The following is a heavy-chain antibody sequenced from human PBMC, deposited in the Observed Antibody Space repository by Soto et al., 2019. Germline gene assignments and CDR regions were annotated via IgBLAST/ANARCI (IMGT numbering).Heavy chain of an antibody. D-gene: IGHD5-18*01. Sequence: VQLVQSGAEVKKPGASVKVSCKASGYTFSNFGISWVRLAPGQGLEWMGWITAYNGNTHYAQNFQGRVTMTTDTATSTAYMDLRSLRSDTTAIYFCARFGRGFSAAFDFDYWGQGTLVTVSS. CDR1: GYTFSNFG. CDR3: ARFGRGFSAAFDFDY. V-gene: IGHV1-18*01. J-gene: IGHJ4*02. CDR2: ITAYNGNT.